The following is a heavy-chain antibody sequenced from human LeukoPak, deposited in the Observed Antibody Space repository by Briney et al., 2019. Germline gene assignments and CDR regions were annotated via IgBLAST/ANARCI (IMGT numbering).Heavy chain of an antibody. J-gene: IGHJ5*02. CDR3: ASLDTAKQPLANH. CDR1: GFTFGKCW. CDR2: IKLDGSEK. V-gene: IGHV3-7*03. D-gene: IGHD5-18*01. Sequence: GGSLRLSCVASGFTFGKCWMSWVRQAPGKGLEWVANIKLDGSEKNYVDSVKGRFTISRDNTKNSLYLQMNSLRAEDTAMYYCASLDTAKQPLANHWGQGTLVTVSS.